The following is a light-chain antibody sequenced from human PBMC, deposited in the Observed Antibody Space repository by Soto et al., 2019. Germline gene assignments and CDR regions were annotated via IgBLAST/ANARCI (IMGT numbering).Light chain of an antibody. V-gene: IGKV1-5*01. CDR1: QGIRNW. CDR3: QHYNGY. Sequence: DIQMTQFPSTLSASVGDRVTITCRASQGIRNWLAWYQQKVGKAPKLLIYDASGLASGVPSRFSGSGSGTEFTLTISSLQPDDFATYYCQHYNGYFGQGTKLEIK. CDR2: DAS. J-gene: IGKJ2*01.